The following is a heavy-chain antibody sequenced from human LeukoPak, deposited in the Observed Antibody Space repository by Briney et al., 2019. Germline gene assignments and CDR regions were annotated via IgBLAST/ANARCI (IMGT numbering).Heavy chain of an antibody. CDR1: GVSFSCYY. D-gene: IGHD6-19*01. J-gene: IGHJ4*02. V-gene: IGHV4-34*01. Sequence: PSETLSLTCGVYGVSFSCYYWSWIRQPPGRGLEWIGEINQSGRTNYNPSLKSRVTISVDTSKNQFSLKLTSVTAADTGVYYCATKHSVAVAANPPYFDYWGQGTLVTVSS. CDR3: ATKHSVAVAANPPYFDY. CDR2: INQSGRT.